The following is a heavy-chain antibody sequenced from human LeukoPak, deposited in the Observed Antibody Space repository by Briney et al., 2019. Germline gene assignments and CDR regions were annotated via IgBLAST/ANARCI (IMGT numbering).Heavy chain of an antibody. D-gene: IGHD3-16*01. CDR1: GFTFSNYF. J-gene: IGHJ4*02. V-gene: IGHV3-64*01. CDR3: ARDPSVGGFSGSELDF. Sequence: SGGSLRLSCAASGFTFSNYFMHWVRQAPGKGLDYLSVISYNGDETYYAKSVKGRFTISRDNSKNTLYLQMGTLRPEDTAVYYCARDPSVGGFSGSELDFWGQGTRVTVSS. CDR2: ISYNGDET.